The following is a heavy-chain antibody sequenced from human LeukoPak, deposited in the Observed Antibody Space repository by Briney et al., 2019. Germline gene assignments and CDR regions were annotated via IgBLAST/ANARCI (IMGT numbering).Heavy chain of an antibody. CDR2: ISDDGSNK. Sequence: GRSLRLSCAASGFTFSTYPMHWVRQAPGKGLEWVAVISDDGSNKYYADSVKGRFTISRDNSKNTLYLQMNSLRAEDTAVYYCARPRLAYYYYAMDVWGKGTTVTVSS. D-gene: IGHD1-1*01. CDR3: ARPRLAYYYYAMDV. J-gene: IGHJ6*04. CDR1: GFTFSTYP. V-gene: IGHV3-30*04.